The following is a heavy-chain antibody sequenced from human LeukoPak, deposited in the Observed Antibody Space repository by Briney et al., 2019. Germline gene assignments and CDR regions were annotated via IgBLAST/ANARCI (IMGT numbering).Heavy chain of an antibody. Sequence: PGGSLRLSCAASGFTFSSYAMSWVRQAPGKGLEWVSYISSSSSTIYYADSVKGRFTISRDNAKNSLYLQMNSLRAEDTAVYYCARVPSSWYEYNFDYWGQGTLVTVSS. CDR2: ISSSSSTI. CDR3: ARVPSSWYEYNFDY. D-gene: IGHD6-13*01. CDR1: GFTFSSYA. V-gene: IGHV3-48*04. J-gene: IGHJ4*02.